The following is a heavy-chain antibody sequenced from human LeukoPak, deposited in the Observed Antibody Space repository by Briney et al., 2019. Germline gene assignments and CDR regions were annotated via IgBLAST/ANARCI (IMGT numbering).Heavy chain of an antibody. CDR1: GFTFSSYS. CDR3: AKSGLNSVGAADY. Sequence: GGSLRLSCAASGFTFSSYSMSWVRQAPGKGLEWVSAISGSGGSTYYADSVKGRFTISRDNSKNTLYLQMNSLRAEDTAVYYCAKSGLNSVGAADYWGQGTLVTVSS. CDR2: ISGSGGST. D-gene: IGHD1-26*01. V-gene: IGHV3-23*01. J-gene: IGHJ4*02.